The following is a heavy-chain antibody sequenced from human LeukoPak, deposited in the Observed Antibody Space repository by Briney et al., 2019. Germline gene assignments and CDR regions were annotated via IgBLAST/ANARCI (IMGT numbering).Heavy chain of an antibody. V-gene: IGHV3-30*02. J-gene: IGHJ3*02. Sequence: GGSLRLSCAASGFIFSSYPMHWVRQAPGKGLEWVALIRSDGSNKYYADTVKGRFTVSRDNSKNTLDLQMNSLRAEDTAVYYCARAYPPGYSYGYFRAFDIWGQGTMVTVSS. CDR3: ARAYPPGYSYGYFRAFDI. D-gene: IGHD5-18*01. CDR1: GFIFSSYP. CDR2: IRSDGSNK.